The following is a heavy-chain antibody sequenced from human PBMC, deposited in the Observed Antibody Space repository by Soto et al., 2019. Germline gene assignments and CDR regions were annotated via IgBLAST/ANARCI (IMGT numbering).Heavy chain of an antibody. V-gene: IGHV3-9*01. J-gene: IGHJ4*02. CDR2: ISWNSGSI. Sequence: EVQLVESGGGLVQPGRSLRLSCAASGFTFDDYAMHWVRQAPGKGLEWVSGISWNSGSIGYADSVKGRFTISRDNAKNSLYLQMNSLRAEDTALYYCAKAEQYHESSKWQLPTKGGHYFDYWGQGTLVTVSS. D-gene: IGHD2-15*01. CDR3: AKAEQYHESSKWQLPTKGGHYFDY. CDR1: GFTFDDYA.